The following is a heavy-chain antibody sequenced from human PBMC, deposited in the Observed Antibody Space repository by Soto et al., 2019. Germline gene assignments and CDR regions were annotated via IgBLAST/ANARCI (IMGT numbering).Heavy chain of an antibody. Sequence: SETLSLTCTVSGGSISSSSYYWGWIRQPPGKGLEWIGSIYYSGSTYYNPSLKSRVTISVDTSKNQFSLKLSSVTAADTAVYYCATPSNFFNYDIFHYYYYGMDVWGQGTTVTVSS. CDR2: IYYSGST. V-gene: IGHV4-39*01. CDR3: ATPSNFFNYDIFHYYYYGMDV. CDR1: GGSISSSSYY. J-gene: IGHJ6*02. D-gene: IGHD3-9*01.